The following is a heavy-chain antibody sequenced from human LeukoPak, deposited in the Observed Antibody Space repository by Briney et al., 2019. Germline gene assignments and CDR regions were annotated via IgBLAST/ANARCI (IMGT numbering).Heavy chain of an antibody. CDR2: INWNGGST. J-gene: IGHJ4*02. CDR1: GFNLGDYG. V-gene: IGHV3-20*04. D-gene: IGHD1-26*01. Sequence: GGSLRLSCAASGFNLGDYGMSWVRQAPGKGLEWVSGINWNGGSTGYAGSVKGRFTISRDNAKNSLYLQMTSLRAEDTALYYCARDSGGSYLFYFDYWGQGTLVTVSS. CDR3: ARDSGGSYLFYFDY.